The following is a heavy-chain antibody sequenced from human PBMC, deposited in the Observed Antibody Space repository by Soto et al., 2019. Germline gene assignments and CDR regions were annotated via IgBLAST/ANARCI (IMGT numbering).Heavy chain of an antibody. CDR1: GFMFSNHG. J-gene: IGHJ4*02. CDR3: VRGDNWNDEASDY. V-gene: IGHV3-33*01. CDR2: IWSDGNNR. D-gene: IGHD1-1*01. Sequence: QVQLVESGGGVVQPGRSLRLSCAASGFMFSNHGMPWVRQAPGKGLAWVAVIWSDGNNRYYADSVKGRFTISRDNSKNTVYLQMNSLRAEDTAVYYCVRGDNWNDEASDYWGQGTLVTVSS.